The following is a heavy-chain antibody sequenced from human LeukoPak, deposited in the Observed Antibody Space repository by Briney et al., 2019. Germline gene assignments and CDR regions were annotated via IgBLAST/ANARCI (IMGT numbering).Heavy chain of an antibody. Sequence: SETLSLTCAVYGGSFSGYYWSGIRQPPGKGLEWIGEINHSGSTNYNPSLKSRVTISVDTSKNQFSLKLSSVAAADTAVYYCAPIPAAPPNFDYWGQGTLVTVSS. V-gene: IGHV4-34*01. D-gene: IGHD2-2*01. CDR3: APIPAAPPNFDY. CDR2: INHSGST. J-gene: IGHJ4*02. CDR1: GGSFSGYY.